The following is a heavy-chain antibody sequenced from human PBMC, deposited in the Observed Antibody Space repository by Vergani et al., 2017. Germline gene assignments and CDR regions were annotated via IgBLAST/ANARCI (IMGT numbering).Heavy chain of an antibody. Sequence: QVQLVQSGAEVKKPGSSVKVSCKASGGTFSSYAISWVRQAPGQGLEWMGGIIPIFGTAHYAQKFQGRVTITADKSTSTAYMELSSLRSEDTAVYYCASEDTELDQLPNLLDYWGQGTLVTVSS. CDR1: GGTFSSYA. CDR3: ASEDTELDQLPNLLDY. CDR2: IIPIFGTA. D-gene: IGHD2-2*01. V-gene: IGHV1-69*06. J-gene: IGHJ4*02.